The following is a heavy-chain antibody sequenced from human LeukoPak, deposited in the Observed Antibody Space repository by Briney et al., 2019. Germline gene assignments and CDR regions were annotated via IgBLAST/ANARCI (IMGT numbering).Heavy chain of an antibody. CDR3: ARGLGSSWYDNWFDP. Sequence: PSETLSLTCTVSGGAISSSVYYWVWIRQPPGKGLEWIGYIYYSGSTNYNPSLKSRVTISVDTSKNQFSLKLSSVTAADTAVYYCARGLGSSWYDNWFDPWGQGTLVTVSS. CDR1: GGAISSSVYY. J-gene: IGHJ5*02. D-gene: IGHD6-13*01. V-gene: IGHV4-61*08. CDR2: IYYSGST.